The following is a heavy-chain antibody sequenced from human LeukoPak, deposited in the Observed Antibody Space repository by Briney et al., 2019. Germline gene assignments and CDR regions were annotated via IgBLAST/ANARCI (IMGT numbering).Heavy chain of an antibody. Sequence: SETLSLTCTVSGGSISSYYWSWIRQPPGTGLEWIRYIYYSGSTNYNPSLKSRVTISVDTSKNQFSLKLSSVTAADTAVYYCARFATESGSYQTFDYWGQGTLVTVSS. V-gene: IGHV4-59*01. CDR1: GGSISSYY. D-gene: IGHD1-26*01. CDR3: ARFATESGSYQTFDY. CDR2: IYYSGST. J-gene: IGHJ4*02.